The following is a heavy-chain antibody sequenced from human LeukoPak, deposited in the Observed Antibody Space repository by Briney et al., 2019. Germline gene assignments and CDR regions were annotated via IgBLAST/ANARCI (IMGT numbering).Heavy chain of an antibody. V-gene: IGHV4-59*08. CDR3: ARLAPYYDILTGYWYYYYGMDV. J-gene: IGHJ6*02. Sequence: ASETLSLTCTVSGGSISSYYWSWIRQPPGKGLEWIGYIYYSGSTNYNPSLKSRVTISVDTSKNQFSLKLSSVTAADTAVYYCARLAPYYDILTGYWYYYYGMDVWGQGTTVTVSS. CDR2: IYYSGST. CDR1: GGSISSYY. D-gene: IGHD3-9*01.